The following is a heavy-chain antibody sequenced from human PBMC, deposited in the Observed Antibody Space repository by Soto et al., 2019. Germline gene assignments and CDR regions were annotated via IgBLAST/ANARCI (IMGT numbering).Heavy chain of an antibody. CDR2: ISGSGGST. Sequence: PGGSLRLSCAASGFTFSSYAMSWVRQAPGKGLEWVSAISGSGGSTYYADSVKGRFTISRDNSKNTLYLQMNSLRAEDTAVYYCAKDRTGYSSSWYSSPKYYFDYWGQGTLVTVSS. CDR1: GFTFSSYA. D-gene: IGHD6-13*01. CDR3: AKDRTGYSSSWYSSPKYYFDY. V-gene: IGHV3-23*01. J-gene: IGHJ4*02.